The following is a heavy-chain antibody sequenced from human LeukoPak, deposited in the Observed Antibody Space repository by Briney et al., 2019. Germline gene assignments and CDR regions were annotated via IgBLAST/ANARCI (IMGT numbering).Heavy chain of an antibody. J-gene: IGHJ4*02. V-gene: IGHV4-34*01. Sequence: SETLSLTRAVYGGSFSGYYWTWIRQPPGKGLEWIGEISHSGSTNYNPSLKSRVTISVDTSKNQFSLKLSSVTAADTAVYYCARRAARPPKYSSGCYGVWGQGTLVTVSS. CDR3: ARRAARPPKYSSGCYGV. CDR1: GGSFSGYY. CDR2: ISHSGST. D-gene: IGHD6-19*01.